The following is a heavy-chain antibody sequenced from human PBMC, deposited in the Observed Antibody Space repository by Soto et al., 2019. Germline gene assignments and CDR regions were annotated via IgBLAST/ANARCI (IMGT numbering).Heavy chain of an antibody. J-gene: IGHJ6*02. D-gene: IGHD3-22*01. V-gene: IGHV3-21*01. Sequence: GGSLRLSCAASGFTFSSYSMNWVRQAPGKGLEWVSSISSSSSYIYYADSVKGRFTISRDNAKNSLYLQMNSLRAEDTAVYYCAREHMIRGYYGMDVWGQGTTVTVSS. CDR2: ISSSSSYI. CDR1: GFTFSSYS. CDR3: AREHMIRGYYGMDV.